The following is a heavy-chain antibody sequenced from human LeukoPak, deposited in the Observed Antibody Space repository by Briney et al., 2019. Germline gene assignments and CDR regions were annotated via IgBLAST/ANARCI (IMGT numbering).Heavy chain of an antibody. CDR3: ARGGGSGSSLDY. D-gene: IGHD3-10*01. CDR2: INPNSGGT. J-gene: IGHJ4*02. Sequence: ASVKVSCKASGYTFTGYYMHWVRQAPGQGLEWMGWINPNSGGTNYAQKFQGWVTMTRNTSISTAYMELSSLRSEDTAVYYCARGGGSGSSLDYWGQGTLVTVSS. CDR1: GYTFTGYY. V-gene: IGHV1-2*04.